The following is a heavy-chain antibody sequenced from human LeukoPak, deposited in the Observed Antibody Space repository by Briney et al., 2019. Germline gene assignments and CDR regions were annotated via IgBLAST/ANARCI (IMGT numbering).Heavy chain of an antibody. J-gene: IGHJ4*02. CDR1: GGSFSGYY. CDR3: ARGLRWVVRGVLPPLFFDY. D-gene: IGHD3-10*01. Sequence: PSETLSLTCAVYGGSFSGYYWSWIRQPPGKGLEWIGEINHSGSTNYNPSLKSRVTISVDTSKNQFSLKLSSVTAADTAVYYCARGLRWVVRGVLPPLFFDYWGQGTLVTVSS. V-gene: IGHV4-34*01. CDR2: INHSGST.